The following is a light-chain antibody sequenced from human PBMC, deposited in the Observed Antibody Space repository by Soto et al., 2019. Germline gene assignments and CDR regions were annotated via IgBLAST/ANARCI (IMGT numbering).Light chain of an antibody. V-gene: IGKV3-20*01. Sequence: EIVLTQSPGTLSLSPGERATLSCRASQSVSSSYLAWYQQKPGQAPRLLIYGASSRATGIPDRFSGSGSGTDFTLTISRLEPDDFSLYYYQHYGCSPPYPFGQGTKLQIK. CDR3: QHYGCSPPYP. CDR2: GAS. J-gene: IGKJ2*01. CDR1: QSVSSSY.